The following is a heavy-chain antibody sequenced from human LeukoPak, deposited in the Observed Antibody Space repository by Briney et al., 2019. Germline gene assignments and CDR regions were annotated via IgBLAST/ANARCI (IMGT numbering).Heavy chain of an antibody. V-gene: IGHV1-18*01. J-gene: IGHJ4*02. CDR1: GYTFTSYG. CDR3: ARDLVDTAMVPLDY. CDR2: ISAYNGNT. Sequence: ASVKVSCKASGYTFTSYGISWVRQAPGQGLEWMGWISAYNGNTNYAQKLQGRVTMTTDTSTSTAYMELRSLRSDDTAVYYRARDLVDTAMVPLDYWGQGTLVTVSS. D-gene: IGHD5-18*01.